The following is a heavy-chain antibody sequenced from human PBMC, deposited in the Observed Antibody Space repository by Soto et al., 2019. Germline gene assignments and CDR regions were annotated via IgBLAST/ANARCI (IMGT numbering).Heavy chain of an antibody. CDR2: IYYSGST. CDR1: GGSISSSSYY. V-gene: IGHV4-39*01. J-gene: IGHJ4*02. Sequence: QLQLQESGPGLVKPSETLSLTCTVSGGSISSSSYYWGWIPQPPGKGLEWIGSIYYSGSTYYNPSLKSRVTISVDTSKNQFSLKLSSVTAADTAVYYCARRGSGSYSDYWGQGTLVTVSS. CDR3: ARRGSGSYSDY. D-gene: IGHD3-10*01.